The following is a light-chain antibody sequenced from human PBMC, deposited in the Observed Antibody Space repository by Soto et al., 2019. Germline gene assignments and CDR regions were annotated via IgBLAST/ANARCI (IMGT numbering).Light chain of an antibody. Sequence: VLTQPPSVSAAPGQKVTISCSGSSSNIGNNYVSWYQQLPGTAPKLLIYDNNKRPSGIPDRFSGSKSGTSATLGITGLQTGDEADYYCGTWDSSLSHYGFGTGTKV. CDR3: GTWDSSLSHYG. CDR1: SSNIGNNY. J-gene: IGLJ1*01. V-gene: IGLV1-51*01. CDR2: DNN.